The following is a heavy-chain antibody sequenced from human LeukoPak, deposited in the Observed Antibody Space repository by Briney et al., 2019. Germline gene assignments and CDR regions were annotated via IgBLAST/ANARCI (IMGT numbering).Heavy chain of an antibody. J-gene: IGHJ6*03. D-gene: IGHD1-26*01. V-gene: IGHV4-34*01. Sequence: SETLSLTCAVYGGSFSGYYWSWIRQPPGKGLEWIGEINHSGSTNYNPSLKSRVTISVGTSKNQFSLKLSSVTAADTAVYYCARDLVGATSYRGYYYYMDVWGKGTTVTVSS. CDR1: GGSFSGYY. CDR2: INHSGST. CDR3: ARDLVGATSYRGYYYYMDV.